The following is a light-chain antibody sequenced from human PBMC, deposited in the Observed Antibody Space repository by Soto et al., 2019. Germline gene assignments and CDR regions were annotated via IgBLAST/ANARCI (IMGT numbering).Light chain of an antibody. Sequence: DIVMTQTPLSLPVTPGEPASISCRSNQSLLDSDDGNTYLDWFLQKQGQSPQLLIYTLSYWASGVPDRFSGSGSGTDFTLKISRVEAEDVGVYFCLQRIEFPWRFGGGTRVDIK. V-gene: IGKV2-40*01. CDR2: TLS. CDR1: QSLLDSDDGNTY. CDR3: LQRIEFPWR. J-gene: IGKJ4*02.